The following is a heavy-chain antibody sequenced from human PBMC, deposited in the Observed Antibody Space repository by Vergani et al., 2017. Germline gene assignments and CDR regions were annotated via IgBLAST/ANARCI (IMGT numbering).Heavy chain of an antibody. CDR3: ARVRRDDSSGYYYYYGMDV. J-gene: IGHJ6*02. D-gene: IGHD3-22*01. V-gene: IGHV4-61*02. Sequence: QVQLRESGPGLVRPSQTLSLTCTVSGGSISGGRYYWNWIRQPAGKGLEWIGRVYSSGSTNYNPSLKSRVTISVDTSKNQFSLKLSSVTAADTAVYYCARVRRDDSSGYYYYYGMDVWGQGTTVTVSS. CDR2: VYSSGST. CDR1: GGSISGGRYY.